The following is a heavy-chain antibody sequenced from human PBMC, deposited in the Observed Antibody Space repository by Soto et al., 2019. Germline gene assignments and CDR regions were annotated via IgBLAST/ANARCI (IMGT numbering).Heavy chain of an antibody. CDR3: AIWGEDTAMVKDWFDP. V-gene: IGHV4-39*01. CDR2: IYHSGST. J-gene: IGHJ5*02. Sequence: PSQTLSLTCTVSGDSMSRGDYYWSWIRLPPGKGLEWIGCIYHSGSTYYNPSLKGRVTISVDTSKNQFSLKLSSVTAADTAVYYCAIWGEDTAMVKDWFDPWGQGTLVTVSS. CDR1: GDSMSRGDYY. D-gene: IGHD5-18*01.